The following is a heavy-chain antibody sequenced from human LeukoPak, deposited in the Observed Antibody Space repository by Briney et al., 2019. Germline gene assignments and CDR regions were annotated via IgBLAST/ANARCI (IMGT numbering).Heavy chain of an antibody. J-gene: IGHJ4*02. Sequence: ASVKVSCKASGHTFTAYYIHWVRQAPGQRLEWMGRINPNSGGTNYAQKFQGRVTMTGDTSISTAYMELSRLTSDDTAVYYCARDFRAVAGPYYFDYWGQGTLVTVSS. CDR1: GHTFTAYY. CDR2: INPNSGGT. CDR3: ARDFRAVAGPYYFDY. D-gene: IGHD6-19*01. V-gene: IGHV1-2*02.